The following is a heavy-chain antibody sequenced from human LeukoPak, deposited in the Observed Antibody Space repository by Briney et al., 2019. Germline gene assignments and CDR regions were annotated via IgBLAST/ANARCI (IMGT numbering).Heavy chain of an antibody. V-gene: IGHV4-30-4*08. D-gene: IGHD2-15*01. Sequence: SETLSLTRTVSGGSISSGDYYWSWIRQPPGKGLEWIGYIYYSGSTYYNPPLQSRDAISVDTSKNQCALKLSPGTAADTAVYYCARDLPDCSGGSCAGHYWGQGTLVTVSS. CDR1: GGSISSGDYY. CDR3: ARDLPDCSGGSCAGHY. CDR2: IYYSGST. J-gene: IGHJ4*02.